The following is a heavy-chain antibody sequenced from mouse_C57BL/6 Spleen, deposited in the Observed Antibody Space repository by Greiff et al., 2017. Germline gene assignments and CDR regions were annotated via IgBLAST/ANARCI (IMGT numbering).Heavy chain of an antibody. CDR1: GYSFTGYY. J-gene: IGHJ1*03. Sequence: VQLQQSGPELVKPGASVKISCKASGYSFTGYYMNWVKQSPEKSLEWIGEINPSTGGTTYNQKFKAKATLTVDKSSSTAYMQLKSLTSEDSAVYYCARKLLRYQFDVWGTGTTVTVSS. V-gene: IGHV1-42*01. CDR2: INPSTGGT. D-gene: IGHD1-1*01. CDR3: ARKLLRYQFDV.